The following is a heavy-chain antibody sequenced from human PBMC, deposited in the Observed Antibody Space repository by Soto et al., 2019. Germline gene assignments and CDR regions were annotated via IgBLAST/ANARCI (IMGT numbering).Heavy chain of an antibody. D-gene: IGHD6-6*01. CDR1: GGSISSDDYY. Sequence: SETLSLTCTVSGGSISSDDYYWSWIRQPPGKGLEWIGYIYYSGNTYSSPSLQSRVTISVDTSKNQFSLKLNSVTAADTAVYYCARGAYSDSSSYFDYWGQGXLVTVSS. CDR3: ARGAYSDSSSYFDY. V-gene: IGHV4-30-4*01. J-gene: IGHJ4*02. CDR2: IYYSGNT.